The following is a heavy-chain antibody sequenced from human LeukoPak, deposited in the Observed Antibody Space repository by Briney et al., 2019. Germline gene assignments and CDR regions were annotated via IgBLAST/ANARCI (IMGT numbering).Heavy chain of an antibody. CDR1: GGSISSSSYY. D-gene: IGHD1-26*01. V-gene: IGHV4-39*01. Sequence: SETLSLTCTVSGGSISSSSYYWGWIRQPPGKGLEWIGSIYYSGSTYYNPSLKSRVTISVDTSKNQFSLKLSSVTAADTAVYYCAGPLEWELQFFPYRGQGTLVTVSS. CDR3: AGPLEWELQFFPY. CDR2: IYYSGST. J-gene: IGHJ4*02.